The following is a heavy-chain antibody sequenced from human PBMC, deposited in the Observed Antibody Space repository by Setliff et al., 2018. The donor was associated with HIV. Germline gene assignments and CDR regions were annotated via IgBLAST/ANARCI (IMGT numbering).Heavy chain of an antibody. CDR3: ARVIDYGVLYWSYYMDV. V-gene: IGHV1-18*04. CDR2: ISADNGDT. CDR1: GYTFTAYY. Sequence: GASVKVSCKASGYTFTAYYLHWVRQAPGQGLEWMGWISADNGDTNYPQKLQGRVTMTTDTSTSTAYMELRSLRSDDTAVYYCARVIDYGVLYWSYYMDVWGKGTTVTVSS. D-gene: IGHD4-17*01. J-gene: IGHJ6*03.